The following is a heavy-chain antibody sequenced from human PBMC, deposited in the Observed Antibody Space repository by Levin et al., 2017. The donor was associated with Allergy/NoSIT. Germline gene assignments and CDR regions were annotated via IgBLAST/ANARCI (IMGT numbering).Heavy chain of an antibody. J-gene: IGHJ4*02. D-gene: IGHD2-21*01. CDR1: GFTFTDYY. Sequence: GESLKISCAASGFTFTDYYMNWIRQAPGKGLEWVSCSSSSGSTIYYADSVKGRFTISRDNAKNSLYRQMNSLTAEDTAVYYGARRGGGQTYYFDYWGQGALVTVSS. CDR2: SSSSGSTI. V-gene: IGHV3-11*01. CDR3: ARRGGGQTYYFDY.